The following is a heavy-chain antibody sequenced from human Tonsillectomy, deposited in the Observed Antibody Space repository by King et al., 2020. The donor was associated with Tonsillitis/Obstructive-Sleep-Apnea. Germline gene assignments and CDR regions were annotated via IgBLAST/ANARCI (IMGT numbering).Heavy chain of an antibody. Sequence: QLQESGPGLVKPSETLSLTCTVSGGSISSSSYYWGWIRQPPGKGLEWIGSIFYIGSPYSNPSLKSRFTISVDTSKNQFSLKLSSVTAADTAVYYCARHSAVTLDYYYYMDVWGKGTTVTVSS. D-gene: IGHD4-23*01. CDR3: ARHSAVTLDYYYYMDV. J-gene: IGHJ6*03. V-gene: IGHV4-39*01. CDR1: GGSISSSSYY. CDR2: IFYIGSP.